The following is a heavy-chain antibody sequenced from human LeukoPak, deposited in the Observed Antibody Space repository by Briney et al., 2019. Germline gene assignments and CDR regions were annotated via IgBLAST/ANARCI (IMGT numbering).Heavy chain of an antibody. Sequence: PGGYLRLSCAASGFTFSSYSMNWVRQAPGKGLEWVSSISSSSSYIYYADSVKGRFTISRDNAKNSLYLQMNSLRAEDTAVYYCARESRVGGDAFDIWGQGTMVTVSS. D-gene: IGHD1-26*01. CDR1: GFTFSSYS. CDR3: ARESRVGGDAFDI. J-gene: IGHJ3*02. V-gene: IGHV3-21*01. CDR2: ISSSSSYI.